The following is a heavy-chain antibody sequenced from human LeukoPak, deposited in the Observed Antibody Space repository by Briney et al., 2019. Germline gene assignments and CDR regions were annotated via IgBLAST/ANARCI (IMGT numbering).Heavy chain of an antibody. Sequence: GRTLRLPRAFWVFTHRRYEMMGVPRARARGWVDISDISTRGSTIDCADVLKGGFTIPRDNAKHSLYLQMNSLRAEDTAVYYCARNTYYYDSSVYYHYYFDYWGQGTLVTVSS. CDR3: ARNTYYYDSSVYYHYYFDY. D-gene: IGHD3-22*01. J-gene: IGHJ4*02. CDR2: ISTRGSTI. V-gene: IGHV3-48*03. CDR1: VFTHRRYE.